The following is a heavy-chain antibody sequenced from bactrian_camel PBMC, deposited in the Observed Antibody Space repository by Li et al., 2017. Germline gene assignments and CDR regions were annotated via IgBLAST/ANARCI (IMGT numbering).Heavy chain of an antibody. J-gene: IGHJ4*01. D-gene: IGHD3*01. CDR1: GYRYSTYC. Sequence: HVQLVESGGGSVQAGESLRLSCVVSGYRYSTYCMGWFRQVPGNEREPLASIDSDGRTSVADSVKGRFTISQDGAKKTVYLQMNKLKPEDTAMYYCGASRVIMTPTQALTTSSLFRFWGQGTQVTVS. V-gene: IGHV3S53*01. CDR2: IDSDGRT. CDR3: GASRVIMTPTQALTTSSLFRF.